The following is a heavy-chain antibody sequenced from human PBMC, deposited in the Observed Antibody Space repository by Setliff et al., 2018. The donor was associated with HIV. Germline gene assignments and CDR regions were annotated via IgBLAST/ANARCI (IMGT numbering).Heavy chain of an antibody. V-gene: IGHV2-5*08. CDR3: ARAYYYGSRSFYNVWFDP. D-gene: IGHD3-10*01. CDR2: IYWDDEK. J-gene: IGHJ5*02. CDR1: GGSINNYY. Sequence: KPSETLSLTCTVSGGSINNYYWSWIRQPPGEALEWLGIIYWDDEKYYSPSLKNRLTITKDTSKSQLILTLTNVDPVDTATYYCARAYYYGSRSFYNVWFDPWGQGTLVTVSS.